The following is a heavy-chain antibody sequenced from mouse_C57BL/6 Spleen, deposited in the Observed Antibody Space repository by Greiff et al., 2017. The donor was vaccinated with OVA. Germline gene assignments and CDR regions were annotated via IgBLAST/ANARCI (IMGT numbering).Heavy chain of an antibody. D-gene: IGHD3-2*02. CDR2: LWSGGST. CDR1: GFSLTSYG. CDR3: AKDSAGLAWFAY. Sequence: VQLVESGPGLVQPSQSLSITCTVSGFSLTSYGVHWVRQSPGKGLEWLGVLWSGGSTDNNSAYVTRMSSTKDNSKGQVFFKMNSLQADDTAIDYCAKDSAGLAWFAYRGQGTLVTVSA. V-gene: IGHV2-5*01. J-gene: IGHJ3*01.